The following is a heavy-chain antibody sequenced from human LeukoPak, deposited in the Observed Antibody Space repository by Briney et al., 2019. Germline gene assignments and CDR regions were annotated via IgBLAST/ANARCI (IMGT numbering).Heavy chain of an antibody. J-gene: IGHJ6*02. CDR2: INHNGNVN. D-gene: IGHD3-16*01. CDR3: ARGGGLDV. V-gene: IGHV3-7*03. CDR1: GFTFSSYW. Sequence: GGSLRLSYAASGFTFSSYWMNWARQAPGKGLEWVASINHNGNVNYYVDSMKGRFTISRDNAKNSLYLQMSNLRAEDTAVYFCARGGGLDVWGQGATVTVSS.